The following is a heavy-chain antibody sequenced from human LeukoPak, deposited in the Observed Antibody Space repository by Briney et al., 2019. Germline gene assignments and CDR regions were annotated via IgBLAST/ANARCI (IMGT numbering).Heavy chain of an antibody. CDR2: ISSSSSAI. CDR3: ARVKFRYTDY. CDR1: GFTFSSHS. V-gene: IGHV3-48*04. D-gene: IGHD3-16*02. Sequence: GGSLRLSCAASGFTFSSHSMNWVRQAPGKGLEWVSLISSSSSAIYYADSVEGRFTISRDNAKNSLYLQMKSLGAEETAVYYCARVKFRYTDYWGQGTLVTVSS. J-gene: IGHJ4*02.